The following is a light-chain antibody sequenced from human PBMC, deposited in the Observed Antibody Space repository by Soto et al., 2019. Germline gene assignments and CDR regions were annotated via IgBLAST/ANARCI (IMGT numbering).Light chain of an antibody. Sequence: EIVLTQSPATLSLSPGERAILSCRASQSVSSYLAWYQQKPGQAPRLLIYDASNRATGIPARFSGSGSGTDFTLTISSLEPEDFAVYYCQQRSNWPPGLTFGGGTKVEIK. J-gene: IGKJ4*01. V-gene: IGKV3-11*01. CDR1: QSVSSY. CDR2: DAS. CDR3: QQRSNWPPGLT.